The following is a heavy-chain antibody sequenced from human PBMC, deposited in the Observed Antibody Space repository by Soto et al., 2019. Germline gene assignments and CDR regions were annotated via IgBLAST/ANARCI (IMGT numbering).Heavy chain of an antibody. V-gene: IGHV1-69*01. CDR3: AREGSGTYGGAFDG. D-gene: IGHD6-19*01. CDR1: GGNFRSYG. Sequence: QVQLVQSGAEVKKPGSSVKVSCEASGGNFRSYGMSWVRQAPGQGLEWMGGILPILGTTSYAPKFQDRVTITADEKTGTTYMELTGLRFEDTAVYYCAREGSGTYGGAFDGWGQGTRVTVIS. J-gene: IGHJ3*01. CDR2: ILPILGTT.